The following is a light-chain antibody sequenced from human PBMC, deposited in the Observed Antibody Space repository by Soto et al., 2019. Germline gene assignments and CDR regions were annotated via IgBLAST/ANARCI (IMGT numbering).Light chain of an antibody. CDR1: QSVSSSY. CDR2: GAS. J-gene: IGKJ2*01. V-gene: IGKV3-20*01. CDR3: HQYGSSPYT. Sequence: EIVLTQSPGTLSLSPGERATLSCRASQSVSSSYLAWYQQKPGQSPRLLIYGASSSATGIPDSFSGSGSGTDFTLTSSILEPEDVAVYYCHQYGSSPYTFGQETKLEIK.